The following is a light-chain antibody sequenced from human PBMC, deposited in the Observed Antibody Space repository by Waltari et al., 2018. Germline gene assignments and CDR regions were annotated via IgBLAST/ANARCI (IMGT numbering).Light chain of an antibody. CDR1: QSVGTW. CDR2: MAS. CDR3: QQYSSFST. Sequence: DIQMTQSPSTLSASVGDRVTISCRASQSVGTWLAWYKQKPGKDPKLLIYMASSLESGVPSRFSASGSGTDFTLTISSLQPDDFATYSCQQYSSFSTFGQGTKV. J-gene: IGKJ2*01. V-gene: IGKV1-5*03.